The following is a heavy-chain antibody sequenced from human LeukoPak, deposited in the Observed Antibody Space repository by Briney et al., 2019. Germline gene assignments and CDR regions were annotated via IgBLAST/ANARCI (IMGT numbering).Heavy chain of an antibody. J-gene: IGHJ3*02. Sequence: GGSLRLSCAASGFTFSSYGISWVRQAPGQGLEWMGWISAYNGSTNYAQKLQGRVTMTTDTSTSTAYMELRSLRSDDTAVYYCARETYYYDSSGYLDAFDIWGQGTMVTVSS. V-gene: IGHV1-18*01. CDR3: ARETYYYDSSGYLDAFDI. CDR2: ISAYNGST. CDR1: GFTFSSYG. D-gene: IGHD3-22*01.